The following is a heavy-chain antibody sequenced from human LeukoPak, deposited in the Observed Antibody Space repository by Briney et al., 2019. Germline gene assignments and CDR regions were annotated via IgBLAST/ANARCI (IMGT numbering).Heavy chain of an antibody. CDR1: GGSISNYF. Sequence: SETLSLTCTVSGGSISNYFWSWIRQPPGKGPEWIGYVYYSGSTDYNPSLKSRVTISIDTPKNQFSLKLSSVTAADTAVYYCARGRWLQLPDYWGQGTLVTVSS. CDR3: ARGRWLQLPDY. J-gene: IGHJ4*02. D-gene: IGHD5-24*01. CDR2: VYYSGST. V-gene: IGHV4-59*08.